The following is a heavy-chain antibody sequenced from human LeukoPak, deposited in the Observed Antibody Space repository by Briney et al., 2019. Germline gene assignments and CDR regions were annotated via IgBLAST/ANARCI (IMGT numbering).Heavy chain of an antibody. CDR2: ISGSGGRT. D-gene: IGHD3-3*01. CDR1: GFSFSVYA. Sequence: GGSLRLSCAASGFSFSVYAMSWVRQAPGRGLEWVSSISGSGGRTYYTNSVKGRFTISRENFKNTVYLEMNNLGAEDTALYYCAKGGQDFDFWRFDYWGQGNLVIVSS. V-gene: IGHV3-23*01. CDR3: AKGGQDFDFWRFDY. J-gene: IGHJ4*02.